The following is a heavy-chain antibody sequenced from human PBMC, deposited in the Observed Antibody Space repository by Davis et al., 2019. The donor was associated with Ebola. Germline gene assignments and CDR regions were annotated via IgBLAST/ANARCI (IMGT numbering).Heavy chain of an antibody. CDR3: ARARGGTEYDAFDI. Sequence: ASVKVSCKASGYTFTGYYMQWVRQAPGQGLEWMGWINPNSGNTGYAQEFQGRVTITRDTSISTAYMELSSLRSEDTAVYYCARARGGTEYDAFDIWGQGTMVTVSS. CDR1: GYTFTGYY. J-gene: IGHJ3*02. CDR2: INPNSGNT. V-gene: IGHV1-8*03. D-gene: IGHD2-8*02.